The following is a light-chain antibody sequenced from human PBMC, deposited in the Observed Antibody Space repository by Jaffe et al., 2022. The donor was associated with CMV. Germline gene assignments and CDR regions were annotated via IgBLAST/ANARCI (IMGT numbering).Light chain of an antibody. CDR1: SPNIGKNY. CDR3: ASWDDSLSGRV. V-gene: IGLV1-47*01. CDR2: KNN. J-gene: IGLJ3*02. Sequence: QSVLTQPPSASGTPGQRVTISCSGSSPNIGKNYVYWYQQLPGTAPKLLIYKNNQRPSGVPDRFSGSKSGTSASLAISGLRSEDEADYYCASWDDSLSGRVFGGGTKVTVL.